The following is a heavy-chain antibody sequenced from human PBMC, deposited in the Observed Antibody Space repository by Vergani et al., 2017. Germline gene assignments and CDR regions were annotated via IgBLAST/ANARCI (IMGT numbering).Heavy chain of an antibody. CDR2: INPSGGSP. V-gene: IGHV1-46*01. Sequence: QVQLVQSGAEVKKPGASVKVSCKASGYTFTSYYMHWVRQAPGQGLEWMGIINPSGGSPSYAQKFQGRVTMTRDTSTSTVYMELSSLRSEDTAVYYCARDSRYCSSTSCYVGRDWFDPWGQGTLVTVSS. D-gene: IGHD2-2*01. CDR3: ARDSRYCSSTSCYVGRDWFDP. CDR1: GYTFTSYY. J-gene: IGHJ5*02.